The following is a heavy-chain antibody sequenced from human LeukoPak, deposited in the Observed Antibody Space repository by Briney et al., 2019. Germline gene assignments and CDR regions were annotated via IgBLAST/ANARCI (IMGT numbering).Heavy chain of an antibody. Sequence: SETLSLTCTVSGGSISTYYWSWIRQPAGKGLEWIRRIYTSGSTNYNPSLKSRVTMSVDTSKNQFSLKLSSVTAADTAVYYCVRVIGAPNYYYYMDVWGKGTTVTVSS. D-gene: IGHD3-22*01. V-gene: IGHV4-4*07. CDR2: IYTSGST. CDR1: GGSISTYY. CDR3: VRVIGAPNYYYYMDV. J-gene: IGHJ6*03.